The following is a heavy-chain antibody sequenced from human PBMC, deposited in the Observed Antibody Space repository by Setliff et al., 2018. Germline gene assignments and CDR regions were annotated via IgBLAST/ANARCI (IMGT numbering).Heavy chain of an antibody. CDR1: GFTFSSYA. J-gene: IGHJ4*02. CDR3: ATNGGYCSSTSCSLEDY. CDR2: ISGSGGST. D-gene: IGHD2-2*01. V-gene: IGHV3-23*01. Sequence: GGSLRLSCAASGFTFSSYAMSWVRQAPGKGLEWVSAISGSGGSTYYADSVKGRFTISRDNSNNALYLQMNSLRAEDTAIYYCATNGGYCSSTSCSLEDYWGQGTLVTVSS.